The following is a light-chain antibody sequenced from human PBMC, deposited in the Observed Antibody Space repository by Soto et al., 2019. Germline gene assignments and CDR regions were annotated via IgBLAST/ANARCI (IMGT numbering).Light chain of an antibody. CDR2: GAS. J-gene: IGKJ1*01. CDR1: QSVSSSY. CDR3: QQYGSSPCT. V-gene: IGKV3-20*01. Sequence: EIVLTQSPGTLSLSPGERATLSCRASQSVSSSYLAWYQQKPGQAPRLLIYGASSRATGIPDRFSGSGSGTDFTLTISRLGPEYFAVYYCQQYGSSPCTFGQGTKVEIK.